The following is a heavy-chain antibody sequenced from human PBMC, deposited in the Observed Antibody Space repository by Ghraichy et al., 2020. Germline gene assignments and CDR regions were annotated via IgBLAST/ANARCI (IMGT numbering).Heavy chain of an antibody. D-gene: IGHD3-10*01. CDR3: ARGPLYGSGSYYLDY. Sequence: SETLSLTCTVSGGSISSYYWSWIRQPPGKGLEWIGYIYYSGSTNYNPSLKSRVTISVDTSKNQFSLKLSSVTAADTAVYYCARGPLYGSGSYYLDYWGQGTLVTVSS. CDR2: IYYSGST. V-gene: IGHV4-59*01. J-gene: IGHJ4*02. CDR1: GGSISSYY.